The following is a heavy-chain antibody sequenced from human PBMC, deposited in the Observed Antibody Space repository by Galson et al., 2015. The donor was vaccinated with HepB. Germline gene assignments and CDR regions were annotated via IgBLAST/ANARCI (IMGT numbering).Heavy chain of an antibody. D-gene: IGHD6-13*01. CDR3: ARGRIAAAGTGYYYYGMDV. J-gene: IGHJ6*02. V-gene: IGHV4-30-2*01. CDR1: GGSISSGGYS. Sequence: TLSLTCAVSGGSISSGGYSWSWIRQPPGKGLEWIGYIYHSGSTYYNPSLKSRVTISVDRSKNQFSLKLSSVTAADTAVYYCARGRIAAAGTGYYYYGMDVWGQGTTVTVSS. CDR2: IYHSGST.